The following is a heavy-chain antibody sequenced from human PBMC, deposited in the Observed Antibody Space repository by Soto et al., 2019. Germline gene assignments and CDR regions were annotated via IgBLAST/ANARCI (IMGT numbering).Heavy chain of an antibody. CDR1: GGSISSSNW. CDR3: ARRWGEGRVDY. Sequence: QVQLQESGPGLVKPSGTLSLTCAVSGGSISSSNWWSLVRQPPGRGLEWIGEIYHSGNTNYNPSLKSRVIMAVDKSRNQFSLKLSAVTAADTAVYYCARRWGEGRVDYWGQGTLVTGSS. CDR2: IYHSGNT. D-gene: IGHD3-10*01. J-gene: IGHJ4*02. V-gene: IGHV4-4*02.